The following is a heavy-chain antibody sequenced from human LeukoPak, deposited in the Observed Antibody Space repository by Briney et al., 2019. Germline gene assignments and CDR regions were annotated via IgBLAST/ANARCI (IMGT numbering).Heavy chain of an antibody. Sequence: GGSLRLSCAASGFTVSSNYMTWVRQAPGKGLEWVSVIYSGGSTYYADSVKGRFTISRDNSKNTLYLQMNSLRAEDTAVYYCARTSYGSGSYSDYWGQGTLVTVSS. V-gene: IGHV3-66*01. CDR3: ARTSYGSGSYSDY. J-gene: IGHJ4*02. CDR2: IYSGGST. D-gene: IGHD3-10*01. CDR1: GFTVSSNY.